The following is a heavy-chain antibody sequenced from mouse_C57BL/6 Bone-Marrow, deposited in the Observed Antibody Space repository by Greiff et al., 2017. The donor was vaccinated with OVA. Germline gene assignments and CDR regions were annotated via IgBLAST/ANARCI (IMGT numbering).Heavy chain of an antibody. CDR3: ERHPSRWLLRAMEC. CDR1: GFTFSDYG. V-gene: IGHV5-15*01. J-gene: IGHJ4*01. D-gene: IGHD2-3*01. CDR2: ISNLAYSI. Sequence: EVKLVESGGGLVQPGGSLKLSCAASGFTFSDYGMAWVRQAPRKGPEWVAFISNLAYSIYYADTVTGRFTISRENAKNTLYLEMSSLRSEDTAMYYCERHPSRWLLRAMECWGQGTSVTVSS.